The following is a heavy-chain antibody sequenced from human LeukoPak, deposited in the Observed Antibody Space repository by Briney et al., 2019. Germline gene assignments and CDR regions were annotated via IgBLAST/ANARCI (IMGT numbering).Heavy chain of an antibody. V-gene: IGHV1-2*04. J-gene: IGHJ5*02. Sequence: GASVKVSCKASGYTFTGYYMHWVRQAPGQGLEWMGWINPNSGGTNYAQKFQGWVTMTRDTSISTAYMELSRLRSDDTAVYYCARPRYDILTGYYEGSWFDPWGQGTLVTISS. D-gene: IGHD3-9*01. CDR2: INPNSGGT. CDR3: ARPRYDILTGYYEGSWFDP. CDR1: GYTFTGYY.